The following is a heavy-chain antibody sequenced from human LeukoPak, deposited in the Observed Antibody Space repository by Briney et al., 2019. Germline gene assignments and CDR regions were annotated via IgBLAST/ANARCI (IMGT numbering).Heavy chain of an antibody. D-gene: IGHD6-6*01. CDR2: IIPILGIA. V-gene: IGHV1-69*04. CDR3: ARGGIAARREIDY. J-gene: IGHJ4*02. CDR1: GGTFSSYA. Sequence: SVKVSCKASGGTFSSYAISWVRQAPGQGLEWMGRIIPILGIANYAQKFQGRVTITADKSTSTAYMELSSLRSEDTAVYYCARGGIAARREIDYWGQGTLVTVSS.